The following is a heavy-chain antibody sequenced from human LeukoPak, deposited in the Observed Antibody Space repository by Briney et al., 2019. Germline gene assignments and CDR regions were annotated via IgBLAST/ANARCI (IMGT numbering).Heavy chain of an antibody. CDR2: ISSSRTT. J-gene: IGHJ4*02. Sequence: GGSLRLSCATSGFTFSTYAMNWVRQAPRKGLEWVSYISSSRTTYYAESVKGRFTISRDNSKNTLYLQMNSLRAEDTAVYYCAKGTALVTYYFDYWGQGTLVTVSS. D-gene: IGHD5-18*01. V-gene: IGHV3-48*01. CDR1: GFTFSTYA. CDR3: AKGTALVTYYFDY.